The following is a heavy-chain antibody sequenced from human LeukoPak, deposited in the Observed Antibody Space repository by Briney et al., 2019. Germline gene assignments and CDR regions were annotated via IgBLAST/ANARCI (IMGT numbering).Heavy chain of an antibody. V-gene: IGHV4-39*07. J-gene: IGHJ4*02. Sequence: NPSETLSLTCTVSGGSISSNTYYWGWIRQPPGKGLEWIGIIYYSGSTYYNPSLKSRVTISVDTSKNQFSLKLSSVTAADTAVYYCARGVPLWFGESSLRLDYWGQGTLVTVSS. CDR3: ARGVPLWFGESSLRLDY. D-gene: IGHD3-10*01. CDR1: GGSISSNTYY. CDR2: IYYSGST.